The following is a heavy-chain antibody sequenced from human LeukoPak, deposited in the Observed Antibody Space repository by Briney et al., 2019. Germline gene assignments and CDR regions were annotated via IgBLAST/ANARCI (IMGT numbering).Heavy chain of an antibody. Sequence: SETLSLTCAVYGGSFSGYYWSWIRQPPGKGLEWIGKINHSGSTNYNPSLKSRVTISVDTSKNQFSLKLSSVTAADTAVYYCARGPSYGDYDYWGQGTLVTVSS. CDR3: ARGPSYGDYDY. CDR1: GGSFSGYY. J-gene: IGHJ4*02. D-gene: IGHD4-17*01. CDR2: INHSGST. V-gene: IGHV4-34*01.